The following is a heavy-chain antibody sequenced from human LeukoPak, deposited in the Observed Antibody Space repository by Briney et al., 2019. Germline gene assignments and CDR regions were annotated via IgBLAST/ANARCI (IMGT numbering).Heavy chain of an antibody. V-gene: IGHV5-51*01. D-gene: IGHD3-10*01. J-gene: IGHJ5*02. CDR2: IYPGDSDT. CDR1: GYSFTSYW. Sequence: GESLKISCKGSGYSFTSYWIGWVRQMPGKGLEWMGIIYPGDSDTRYSPSFQGQVTMTRDTSISTAYMELSRLRSDDTAVYYCARDGGGVRGVKGNWFDPWGQGTLVTVSS. CDR3: ARDGGGVRGVKGNWFDP.